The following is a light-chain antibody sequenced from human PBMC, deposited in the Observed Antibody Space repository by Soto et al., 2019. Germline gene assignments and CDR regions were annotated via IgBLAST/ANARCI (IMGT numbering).Light chain of an antibody. J-gene: IGKJ4*01. CDR3: QQLNSYPAT. V-gene: IGKV1-9*01. CDR2: AAS. Sequence: DIQLTQSPSFLSASVGDRVTITCRASQGISSYLAWYQQKPGKAPKLLIYAASTLQSGVPSRFSGSVSGTEFTLTISSLQPEDFATYYCQQLNSYPATFGGGTKVEIK. CDR1: QGISSY.